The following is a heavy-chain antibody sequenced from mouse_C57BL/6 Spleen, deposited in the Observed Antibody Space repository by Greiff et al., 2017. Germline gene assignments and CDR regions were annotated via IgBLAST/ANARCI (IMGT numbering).Heavy chain of an antibody. CDR1: GFSLTSYA. D-gene: IGHD1-1*01. J-gene: IGHJ2*01. V-gene: IGHV2-9-1*01. Sequence: VHLVESGPGLVAPSQSLSITCTVSGFSLTSYAISWVRQPPGKGLEWLGVIWTGGGTNYNSALKTRLSIIKDNSKSQVFLKMNSLQTDDTARYYCARGSSYGSSLYYFDYWGQGTTLTVSS. CDR3: ARGSSYGSSLYYFDY. CDR2: IWTGGGT.